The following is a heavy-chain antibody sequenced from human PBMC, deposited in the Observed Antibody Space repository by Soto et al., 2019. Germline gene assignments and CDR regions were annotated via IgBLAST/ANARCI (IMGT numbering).Heavy chain of an antibody. Sequence: PGGSLRLSCAASGFTSSSYAMSWVRQAPGKGLEWVSALIGSGGTTYYADSVKGRFTISRDNSKNTLYLQMNSLRAEDTAVYYCAKASGNIAVVGNYFFDYWGQGTPVTVSS. CDR2: LIGSGGTT. D-gene: IGHD6-19*01. CDR1: GFTSSSYA. J-gene: IGHJ4*02. CDR3: AKASGNIAVVGNYFFDY. V-gene: IGHV3-23*01.